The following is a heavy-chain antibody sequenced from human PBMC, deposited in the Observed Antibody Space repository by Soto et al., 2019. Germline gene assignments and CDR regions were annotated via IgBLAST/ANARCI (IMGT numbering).Heavy chain of an antibody. CDR1: GYTFTSYA. V-gene: IGHV1-3*01. CDR2: INAGNGNT. CDR3: AILYDFGPSAAFDI. Sequence: GASVKVSCKASGYTFTSYAMHWVRQAPGQRLEWMGWINAGNGNTKYSQKFQGRVTITRDTSASTAYMELSSLRSEDTAVYYCAILYDFGPSAAFDIWGQGTMVTVSS. D-gene: IGHD3-3*01. J-gene: IGHJ3*02.